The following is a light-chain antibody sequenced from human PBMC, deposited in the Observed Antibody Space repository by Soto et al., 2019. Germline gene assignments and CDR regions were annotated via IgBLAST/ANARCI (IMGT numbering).Light chain of an antibody. CDR3: CSYEGSSTPYV. Sequence: QSVLTQPASVSGSPGQSITISCTGTSSDVGSYNLVSWYQQHPGKAPKLMIYEGSKRPSGVSNRFSGSKSGNTASLTISGLQAEDEADYYCCSYEGSSTPYVFGTVTKLTVL. CDR2: EGS. CDR1: SSDVGSYNL. V-gene: IGLV2-23*01. J-gene: IGLJ1*01.